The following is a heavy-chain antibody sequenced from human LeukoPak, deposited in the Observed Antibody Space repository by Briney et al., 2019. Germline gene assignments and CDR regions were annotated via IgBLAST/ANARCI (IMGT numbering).Heavy chain of an antibody. D-gene: IGHD4-11*01. CDR2: IYYSGST. V-gene: IGHV4-59*01. CDR1: GGSISSYY. CDR3: ARGMTTVTLGDY. J-gene: IGHJ4*02. Sequence: SETLSLTCTVSGGSISSYYWSWIRQPPGKGLEWIGYIYYSGSTNYNPSLKSRVTISVDTSKNQFSLKLSSVTAADTAVYYCARGMTTVTLGDYWGQGTLVTVSS.